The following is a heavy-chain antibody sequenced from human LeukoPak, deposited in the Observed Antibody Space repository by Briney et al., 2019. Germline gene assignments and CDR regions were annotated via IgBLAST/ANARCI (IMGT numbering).Heavy chain of an antibody. CDR1: GFIIGSYW. CDR3: ARAGYYGDDAFDL. CDR2: IRQDGSEK. Sequence: GGSLGLSCVASGFIIGSYWMSWVRQAPGKGLEWVANIRQDGSEKYYVDSMKGRLTISRDNAKNSLYLQMNNLTAADTAIYYCARAGYYGDDAFDLWGQGTRVTVSS. V-gene: IGHV3-7*01. J-gene: IGHJ3*01. D-gene: IGHD2/OR15-2a*01.